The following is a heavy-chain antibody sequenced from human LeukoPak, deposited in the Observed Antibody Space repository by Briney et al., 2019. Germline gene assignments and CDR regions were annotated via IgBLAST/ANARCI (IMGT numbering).Heavy chain of an antibody. CDR2: IIPILGIA. Sequence: GASVKVSCKASGGTFSSYAISWVRQAPGQGLEWMGRIIPILGIANYAQKFQGRVTTTADKSTSTAYMELSSLRSEDTAVYYCARDKRYYYDSSGYYYKPLDYWGQGTLVTVSS. CDR1: GGTFSSYA. J-gene: IGHJ4*02. D-gene: IGHD3-22*01. CDR3: ARDKRYYYDSSGYYYKPLDY. V-gene: IGHV1-69*04.